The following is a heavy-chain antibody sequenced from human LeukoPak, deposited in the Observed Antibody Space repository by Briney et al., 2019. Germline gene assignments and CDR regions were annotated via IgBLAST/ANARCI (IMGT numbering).Heavy chain of an antibody. D-gene: IGHD3-22*01. CDR1: GFTFSSYA. Sequence: PGGSLRLSCAASGFTFSSYAMHWVRQAPGKGLEWVAVISYDGSNKYYADSVKGRFTISRDNSKNTLYLQMNSLRAEDTAVYYCARRSSYYYDSSGYPAAFDIWGQGTMVTVSS. CDR3: ARRSSYYYDSSGYPAAFDI. J-gene: IGHJ3*02. CDR2: ISYDGSNK. V-gene: IGHV3-30-3*01.